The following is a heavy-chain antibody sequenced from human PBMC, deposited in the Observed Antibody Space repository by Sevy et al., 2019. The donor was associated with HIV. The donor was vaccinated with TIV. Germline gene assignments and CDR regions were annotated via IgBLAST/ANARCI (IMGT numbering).Heavy chain of an antibody. D-gene: IGHD1-26*01. CDR3: AGENAWGRGYS. J-gene: IGHJ4*02. V-gene: IGHV4-59*08. Sequence: SETLSLTCTVSGGSITSLYWNWIRQPPGKGLEWIANIYYNGHINYNPSLKSRVTLSLDTFKNQFSLRLSSVTAADTAMYYCAGENAWGRGYSWGLGTLVTVSS. CDR2: IYYNGHI. CDR1: GGSITSLY.